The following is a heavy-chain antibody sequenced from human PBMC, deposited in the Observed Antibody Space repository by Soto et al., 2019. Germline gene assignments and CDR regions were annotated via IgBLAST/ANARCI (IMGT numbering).Heavy chain of an antibody. CDR3: ARDPSSGWSSYYGMDV. CDR2: ISYDGSNK. Sequence: GGSLRLSCAASGFTFSSYAMHWVRQAPGKGLEWVAVISYDGSNKYYADSVKGRFTISRDNSKNTLYLQMNSLRAEDTAVYYCARDPSSGWSSYYGMDVWGQGTTVTVSS. J-gene: IGHJ6*02. V-gene: IGHV3-30-3*01. D-gene: IGHD6-19*01. CDR1: GFTFSSYA.